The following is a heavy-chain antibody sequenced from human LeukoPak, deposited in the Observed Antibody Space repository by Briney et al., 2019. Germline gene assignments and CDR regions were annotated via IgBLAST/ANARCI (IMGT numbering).Heavy chain of an antibody. Sequence: GGSLRLSCAASGFTFSSYAMSWVRQAPGKGLEWVSAISISGGSTYYADSVKGRFTISRDNSKNTLYLQMNSLRAEDTAVYYCATDTDRGLLSYWGQGTLVTVSS. D-gene: IGHD2-15*01. CDR3: ATDTDRGLLSY. J-gene: IGHJ4*02. CDR1: GFTFSSYA. CDR2: ISISGGST. V-gene: IGHV3-23*01.